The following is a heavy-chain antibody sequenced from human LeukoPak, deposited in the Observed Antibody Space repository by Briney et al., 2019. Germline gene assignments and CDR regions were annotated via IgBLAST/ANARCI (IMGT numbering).Heavy chain of an antibody. CDR3: AKDPTIAVAGTGDY. D-gene: IGHD6-19*01. CDR2: IRFDGRDI. Sequence: GGSLRLSCAASGDTLNRYGMHWVRQAPGKGLEWVSFIRFDGRDIRYSDSVKGRFTISRDNSKNTLYLQMNSLRAEDTAVYYCAKDPTIAVAGTGDYWGQGTLVTVSS. J-gene: IGHJ4*02. CDR1: GDTLNRYG. V-gene: IGHV3-30*02.